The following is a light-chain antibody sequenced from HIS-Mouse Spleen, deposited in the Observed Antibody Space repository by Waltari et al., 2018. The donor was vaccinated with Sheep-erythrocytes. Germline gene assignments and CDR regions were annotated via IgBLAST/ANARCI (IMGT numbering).Light chain of an antibody. CDR2: EVS. V-gene: IGLV2-14*01. CDR1: SSDVGGYNY. Sequence: QSALTQPASVSGSPGQSITILCTGTSSDVGGYNYASWYQQHPGKAPKLMIYEVSNRPSGVSNRFSGSKSGNTASLTISGLQAEDEADYYCSSYTSSSTNYVFGTGTKVTVL. CDR3: SSYTSSSTNYV. J-gene: IGLJ1*01.